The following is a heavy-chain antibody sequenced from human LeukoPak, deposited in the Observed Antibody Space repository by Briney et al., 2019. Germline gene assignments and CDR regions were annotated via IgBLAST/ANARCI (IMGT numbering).Heavy chain of an antibody. J-gene: IGHJ5*02. V-gene: IGHV1-18*01. CDR2: ISAYNGNT. D-gene: IGHD1-26*01. CDR3: AREGKVGATNPWFDP. Sequence: ASVKVSCQASGYTFTTYGISWVRPAPGQGLEWMGWISAYNGNTNYAQKFQGSVTMTTDTSTSTAYMELRSLRSDDTAVYYCAREGKVGATNPWFDPWGQGTLVTVSS. CDR1: GYTFTTYG.